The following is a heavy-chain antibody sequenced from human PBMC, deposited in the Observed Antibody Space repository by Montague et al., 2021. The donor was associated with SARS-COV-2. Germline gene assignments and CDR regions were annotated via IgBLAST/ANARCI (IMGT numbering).Heavy chain of an antibody. Sequence: PALVKPTQTLTLTCTFSGFSLRTSGMCVSWIRQPPEKALEWLARXDWDDDKYYSTSLKTRLTISKDTSKNQVVLTMTNTDPVYTATYYCARGYYDILTGYLDAFDIWGQGTMVTVSS. V-gene: IGHV2-70*11. CDR1: GFSLRTSGMC. CDR3: ARGYYDILTGYLDAFDI. J-gene: IGHJ3*02. D-gene: IGHD3-9*01. CDR2: XDWDDDK.